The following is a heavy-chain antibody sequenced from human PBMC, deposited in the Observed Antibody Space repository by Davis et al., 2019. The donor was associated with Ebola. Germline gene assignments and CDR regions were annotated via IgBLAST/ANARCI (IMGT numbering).Heavy chain of an antibody. Sequence: PSETLSLTCAVSGGSISSSNWWRWVRQPPGKGLEWIGEIYHSGSTNYNPSLKSRVTISVDKSKNQFSLKLGSVTAADTAVYYCARGIYGRYYFDYWGQGTLVTVSS. CDR3: ARGIYGRYYFDY. CDR1: GGSISSSNW. D-gene: IGHD4-17*01. V-gene: IGHV4-4*02. J-gene: IGHJ4*02. CDR2: IYHSGST.